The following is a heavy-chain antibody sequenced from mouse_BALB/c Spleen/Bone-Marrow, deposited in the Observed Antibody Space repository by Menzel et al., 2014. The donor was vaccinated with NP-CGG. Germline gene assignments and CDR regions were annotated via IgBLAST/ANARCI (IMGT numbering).Heavy chain of an antibody. Sequence: VQLQQSGAELVKPGAPVKLSCKASGYTFTNYWMHWVKQRPGQGLEWIGEINPSNGRTNYNEKFKSKATLTVDKSSSTAYMQLSSLTSGDSAVYYCARGFDYWGQGTTLTVSS. CDR3: ARGFDY. CDR2: INPSNGRT. J-gene: IGHJ2*01. CDR1: GYTFTNYW. V-gene: IGHV1S81*02.